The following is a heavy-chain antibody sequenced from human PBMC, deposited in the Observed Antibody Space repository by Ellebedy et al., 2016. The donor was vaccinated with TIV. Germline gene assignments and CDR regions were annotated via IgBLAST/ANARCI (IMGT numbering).Heavy chain of an antibody. J-gene: IGHJ6*02. CDR1: GGSISSYY. V-gene: IGHV4-59*01. D-gene: IGHD6-19*01. CDR3: ARDFSSGWYGGKYYYYGMDV. Sequence: SETLSLTCTVSGGSISSYYWSWIRQPPGKGLEWIGYIYYSGSTSYNPSLKSRVTISVDTSKNQFSLKLSSVTAADTAVYYCARDFSSGWYGGKYYYYGMDVWGQGTTVTVSS. CDR2: IYYSGST.